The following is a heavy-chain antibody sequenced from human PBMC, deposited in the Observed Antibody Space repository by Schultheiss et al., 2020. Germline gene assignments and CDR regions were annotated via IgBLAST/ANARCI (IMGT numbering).Heavy chain of an antibody. CDR2: MNPNSGNT. Sequence: ASVKVSCKASGYTFTSYDINWVRQATGQGLEWMGWMNPNSGNTGYAQKFQGRVTMTRNPSTSTAYMELSSLRSEDTAVYYCARSPQGYSYGRDYYYYYGMDVWGQGTTVTVSS. CDR3: ARSPQGYSYGRDYYYYYGMDV. D-gene: IGHD5-18*01. J-gene: IGHJ6*02. CDR1: GYTFTSYD. V-gene: IGHV1-8*01.